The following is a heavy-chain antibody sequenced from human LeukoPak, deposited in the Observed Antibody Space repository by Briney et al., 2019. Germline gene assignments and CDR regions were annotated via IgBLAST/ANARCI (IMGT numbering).Heavy chain of an antibody. Sequence: GGSLRLSCAASGFTVSSNYMTWVRQAPGRGLEWVSTLNSGGSTYYADSVEGRFTISRDSSKNTLYLQMNSLRAEDTVVYYCAKNSDYYFSLDNWGQGTLVTVSS. J-gene: IGHJ4*02. V-gene: IGHV3-53*01. CDR2: LNSGGST. CDR3: AKNSDYYFSLDN. CDR1: GFTVSSNY. D-gene: IGHD3-22*01.